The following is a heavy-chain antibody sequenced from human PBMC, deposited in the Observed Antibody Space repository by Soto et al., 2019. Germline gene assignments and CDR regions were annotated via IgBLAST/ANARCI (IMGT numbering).Heavy chain of an antibody. J-gene: IGHJ4*02. CDR3: ARDRSSSPDFFDF. CDR1: GGSISSDDHY. Sequence: QVQLQESGPGLVKPSQTLSLTCTVSGGSISSDDHYWTWIRQPPGKGLEWIGYIYYSGSTNYNPSLKSRVTISMDTSKNQCSLKVNSVTAADTAVYYCARDRSSSPDFFDFWGQGTLVTVSS. CDR2: IYYSGST. D-gene: IGHD6-6*01. V-gene: IGHV4-30-4*01.